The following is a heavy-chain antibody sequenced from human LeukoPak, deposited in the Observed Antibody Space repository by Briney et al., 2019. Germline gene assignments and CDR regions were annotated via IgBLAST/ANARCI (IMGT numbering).Heavy chain of an antibody. CDR1: GFTFSSYA. CDR3: VKEIKKWLGAIDN. J-gene: IGHJ4*02. Sequence: PGGSLRLSCAASGFTFSSYAMSWVRQGPGKGLEWVAGIYWNSANIDYADSVKGRFTISRDNAKNSLYLQMNSLRPEDTAIYFCVKEIKKWLGAIDNWGQGTLVTVSS. D-gene: IGHD1-26*01. CDR2: IYWNSANI. V-gene: IGHV3-9*01.